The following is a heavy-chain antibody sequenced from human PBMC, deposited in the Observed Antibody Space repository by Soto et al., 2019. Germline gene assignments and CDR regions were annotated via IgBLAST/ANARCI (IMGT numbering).Heavy chain of an antibody. CDR1: GGSISSSSYY. CDR3: ARTIFGVVNY. D-gene: IGHD3-3*01. Sequence: QLQLQESGPGLVKPSETLSLTCTVSGGSISSSSYYWGWIRQPPGKGLEWLGSIYYSGSTYYNPSLKSRVTVSVDTSKNQFSLKLSSVTAADTAVYYCARTIFGVVNYWGQGTLVTVSS. CDR2: IYYSGST. V-gene: IGHV4-39*01. J-gene: IGHJ4*02.